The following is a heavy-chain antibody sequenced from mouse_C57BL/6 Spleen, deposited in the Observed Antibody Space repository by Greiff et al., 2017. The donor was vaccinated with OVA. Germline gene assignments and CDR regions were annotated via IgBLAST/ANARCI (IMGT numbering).Heavy chain of an antibody. CDR2: IHPYSGST. CDR3: ASGCSGSSYPWFAY. Sequence: QVQLQQPGAELVKPGASVKLSCKASGYTFTSYWMHWVKQRPGQGLEWIGMIHPYSGSTNYNEKFKSKATLTVDKSSSTAYMQLSSLTSEDSAVYYYASGCSGSSYPWFAYWGQGTLVTVSA. CDR1: GYTFTSYW. V-gene: IGHV1-64*01. D-gene: IGHD1-1*01. J-gene: IGHJ3*01.